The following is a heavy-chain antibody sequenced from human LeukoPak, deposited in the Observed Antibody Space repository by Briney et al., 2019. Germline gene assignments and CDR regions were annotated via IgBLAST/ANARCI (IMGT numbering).Heavy chain of an antibody. CDR2: IYPGDSDT. V-gene: IGHV5-51*01. Sequence: GECLKISCKGSGYTFTSYWIGWVRQIPGKGLEWMGIIYPGDSDTRYSPSFQGQVTISADKSITTAYLQWSSLKASDTAMYYCARLFSHGCGDYWGQGTLVTVSS. J-gene: IGHJ4*02. D-gene: IGHD1-26*01. CDR3: ARLFSHGCGDY. CDR1: GYTFTSYW.